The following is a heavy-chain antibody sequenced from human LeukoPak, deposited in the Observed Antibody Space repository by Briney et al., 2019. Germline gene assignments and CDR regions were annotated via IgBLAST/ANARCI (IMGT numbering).Heavy chain of an antibody. D-gene: IGHD3-10*01. V-gene: IGHV1-69*05. J-gene: IGHJ6*03. Sequence: GASVKVSCKASGGTFSSYAISWVRQAPGQGLELMGGIIPVFGTANYAQKFQGRVTITTDESTSTAYMELSSLRSEDTAVYYCARGVRGRTYYMDDWGKGTTVTVSS. CDR3: ARGVRGRTYYMDD. CDR2: IIPVFGTA. CDR1: GGTFSSYA.